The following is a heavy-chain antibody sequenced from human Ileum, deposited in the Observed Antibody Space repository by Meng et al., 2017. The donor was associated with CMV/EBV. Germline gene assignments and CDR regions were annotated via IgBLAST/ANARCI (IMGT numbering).Heavy chain of an antibody. CDR3: AIDPLGANWGSPEFDY. J-gene: IGHJ4*02. Sequence: SCSASGFTFSSYAMNWVRQAPGKGLQWVSTISVSGGRTHYADSVKGRFTISRDNSKNMLFLQVNRMRAEDTAVYYCAIDPLGANWGSPEFDYWGQGTLVTVSS. CDR1: GFTFSSYA. V-gene: IGHV3-23*01. CDR2: ISVSGGRT. D-gene: IGHD1-26*01.